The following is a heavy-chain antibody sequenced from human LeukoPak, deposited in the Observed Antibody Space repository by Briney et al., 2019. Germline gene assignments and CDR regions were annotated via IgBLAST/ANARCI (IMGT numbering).Heavy chain of an antibody. D-gene: IGHD2-2*01. CDR1: GGSISSSSYY. Sequence: PSETLSLTCTVSGGSISSSSYYWGWIRQPPGKGLEWIGSIYYSGSTYYNPSLKSRVTISVDTSKNQFSLKLSSVTAADTAVYYCARQMSQLLSVLWWFDPWGQGTLVTVSS. CDR2: IYYSGST. J-gene: IGHJ5*02. V-gene: IGHV4-39*01. CDR3: ARQMSQLLSVLWWFDP.